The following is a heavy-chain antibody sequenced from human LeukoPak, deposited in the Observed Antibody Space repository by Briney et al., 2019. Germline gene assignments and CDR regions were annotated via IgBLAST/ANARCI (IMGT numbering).Heavy chain of an antibody. CDR3: AKGRMVRGVINY. CDR2: ISGSGGST. CDR1: GFTFSSYA. V-gene: IGHV3-23*01. J-gene: IGHJ4*02. D-gene: IGHD3-10*01. Sequence: GGSLRLSCAASGFTFSSYAMSWVRQAPGKGLEWVSAISGSGGSTYYADSVKGRFTISRDNSKNTLYLQMDSLRAEDTAVYYCAKGRMVRGVINYWGQGTLVTVSS.